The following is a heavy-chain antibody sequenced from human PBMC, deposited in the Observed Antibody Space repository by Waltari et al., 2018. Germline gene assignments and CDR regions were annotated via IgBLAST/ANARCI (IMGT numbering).Heavy chain of an antibody. V-gene: IGHV1-69*05. D-gene: IGHD5-12*01. CDR1: GGTFSSYA. Sequence: QVQLVQSGAEVKKPGSSVKVSCKASGGTFSSYAINWVRQAPGQGLEWMGGIIPIFGTANYEQKFQGRVTITTDESTNTAYMELSSLRSEDTAVYYCASGQDGYNRFDYWGQGTLVTVSS. J-gene: IGHJ4*02. CDR2: IIPIFGTA. CDR3: ASGQDGYNRFDY.